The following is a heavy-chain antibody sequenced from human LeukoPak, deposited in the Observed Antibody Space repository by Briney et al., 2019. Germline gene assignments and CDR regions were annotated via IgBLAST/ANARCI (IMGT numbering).Heavy chain of an antibody. J-gene: IGHJ4*02. CDR3: PRGLEGSGSYYNGYFDY. D-gene: IGHD3-10*01. V-gene: IGHV3-20*04. CDR1: GFTFDDYG. Sequence: PGGSLRLSCAASGFTFDDYGMSWVRQVPGKGLEWVSGINWNGGSTGYADSVKGRFTISRDNAKNSLYLQMNSLRAEDTALYYCPRGLEGSGSYYNGYFDYWGQGTLVTVSS. CDR2: INWNGGST.